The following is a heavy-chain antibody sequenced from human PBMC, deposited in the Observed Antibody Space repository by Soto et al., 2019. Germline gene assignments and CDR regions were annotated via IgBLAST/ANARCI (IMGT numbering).Heavy chain of an antibody. J-gene: IGHJ4*02. V-gene: IGHV1-3*01. D-gene: IGHD5-12*01. Sequence: QVQLVQSGAEVKKPGASVKVSCKASGYTFTGYAILWVRQAPGQRLEWMGWINAGNGNTKYSQKFQGRVTITRDTSASTAYMELSSLRSEDTAVYYCARAQNLEMATPWGLGTLVTVSS. CDR2: INAGNGNT. CDR3: ARAQNLEMATP. CDR1: GYTFTGYA.